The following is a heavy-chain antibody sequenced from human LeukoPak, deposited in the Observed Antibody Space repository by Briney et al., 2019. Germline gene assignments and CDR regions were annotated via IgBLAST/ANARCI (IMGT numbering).Heavy chain of an antibody. CDR2: ISGSGGST. J-gene: IGHJ4*02. Sequence: GGSLRLSCAASGFTFSSYAMSWVRQSPGKGLEWVSAISGSGGSTYYADSVKGRFTISRDNSKNTLYLQMNSLRDEDTAVYYCAKARYCSGGSCYKKKYYFDYWGQGTLVTVSS. CDR1: GFTFSSYA. V-gene: IGHV3-23*01. CDR3: AKARYCSGGSCYKKKYYFDY. D-gene: IGHD2-15*01.